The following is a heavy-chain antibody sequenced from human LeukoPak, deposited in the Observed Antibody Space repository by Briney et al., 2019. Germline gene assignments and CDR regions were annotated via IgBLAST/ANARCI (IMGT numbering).Heavy chain of an antibody. J-gene: IGHJ4*02. CDR2: ISGSGGST. D-gene: IGHD6-19*01. V-gene: IGHV3-23*01. CDR1: GFTFSSYA. CDR3: AKEPDSSGWYGGGYYFDY. Sequence: GGSLRLSCAGSGFTFSSYAMSWVRQAPGKGLEWVSAISGSGGSTYYADSVKGRFTISRDNSKNTLYLQVNSLRAEDTAVYYCAKEPDSSGWYGGGYYFDYWGQGTLVTVSS.